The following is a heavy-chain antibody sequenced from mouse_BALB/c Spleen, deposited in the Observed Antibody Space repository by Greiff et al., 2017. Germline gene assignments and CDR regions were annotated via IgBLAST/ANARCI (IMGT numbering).Heavy chain of an antibody. D-gene: IGHD1-1*01. CDR3: ARENYYGSSPWFAY. CDR1: GFSLTGYG. V-gene: IGHV2-6-7*01. CDR2: IWGDGST. Sequence: VKLMESGPGLVAPSQSLSITCTVSGFSLTGYGVNWVRQPPGKGLEWLGMIWGDGSTDYNSALKSRLSISKDNSKSQVFLKMNSLQTDDTARYYCARENYYGSSPWFAYWGQGTLVTVSA. J-gene: IGHJ3*01.